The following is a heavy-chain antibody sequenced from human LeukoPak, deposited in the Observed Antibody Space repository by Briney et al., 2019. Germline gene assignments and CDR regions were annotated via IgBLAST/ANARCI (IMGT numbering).Heavy chain of an antibody. CDR2: ISSSSSYT. Sequence: PGGSLRLSCAASGFTFSDYYMSWIRQAPGKGLEWVSYISSSSSYTNYADSVEGRFTISRDNAKNSLYLQMNSLRAEDLAVYYCARDGRGAVAGFDYWGQGTLVTVSS. V-gene: IGHV3-11*06. J-gene: IGHJ4*02. CDR3: ARDGRGAVAGFDY. D-gene: IGHD6-19*01. CDR1: GFTFSDYY.